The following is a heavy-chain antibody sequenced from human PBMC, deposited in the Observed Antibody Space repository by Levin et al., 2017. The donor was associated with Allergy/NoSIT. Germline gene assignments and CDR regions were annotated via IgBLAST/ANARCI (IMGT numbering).Heavy chain of an antibody. CDR2: INDNSGGT. J-gene: IGHJ6*02. CDR1: GYTFTDYY. V-gene: IGHV1-2*02. CDR3: GRDRHLDV. Sequence: GESLKISYKASGYTFTDYYMHWVRQAPGQGLEWMGWINDNSGGTNYAQKFQGRVTMTRDTSISTAYMELSRLTSDDTAVYYCGRDRHLDVWGQGTTVTVSS. D-gene: IGHD3-3*02.